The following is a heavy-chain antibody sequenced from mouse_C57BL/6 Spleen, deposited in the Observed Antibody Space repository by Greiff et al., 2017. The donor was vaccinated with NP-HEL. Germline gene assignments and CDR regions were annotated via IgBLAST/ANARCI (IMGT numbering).Heavy chain of an antibody. D-gene: IGHD1-1*01. V-gene: IGHV14-2*01. CDR3: ARPYYYGSSYDYFDY. CDR2: IDPEDGET. J-gene: IGHJ2*01. CDR1: GFTIKDYY. Sequence: EVKLMESGAELVKPGASVKLSCTASGFTIKDYYMHWVKQRPEQGLEWIGRIDPEDGETKYAPKFQGKATITADTSSNTAYLQLSSLTYEDTAVYYGARPYYYGSSYDYFDYWGQGTTLTVSS.